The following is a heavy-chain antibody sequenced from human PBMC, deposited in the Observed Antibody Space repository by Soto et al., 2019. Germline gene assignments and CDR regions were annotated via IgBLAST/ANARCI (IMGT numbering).Heavy chain of an antibody. CDR2: ISGSGGST. V-gene: IGHV3-23*01. CDR3: AKAGLYCSGGSCYSSYYYYYMDV. D-gene: IGHD2-15*01. J-gene: IGHJ6*03. Sequence: GGSLRLSCAASGFTFSSYAMSWVRQAPGKGLEWVSAISGSGGSTYYADSVKGRFTISRDNSKNTLYLQMNSLRAEDTAVYYCAKAGLYCSGGSCYSSYYYYYMDVWGKGTTVTVSS. CDR1: GFTFSSYA.